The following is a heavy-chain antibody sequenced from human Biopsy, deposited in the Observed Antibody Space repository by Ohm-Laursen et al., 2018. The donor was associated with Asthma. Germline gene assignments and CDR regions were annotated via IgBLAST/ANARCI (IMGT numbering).Heavy chain of an antibody. CDR1: GYTFINYA. Sequence: ASVKVSCKASGYTFINYAIHWVRQAPGQRLEWMGWINAGNGNTKYSQKFQGRVTITRDTSASTAYMELRSPRSEDTATYYCARTYYDFLTGQVKDVFGVWGQGTMVTVSS. CDR2: INAGNGNT. D-gene: IGHD3-9*01. V-gene: IGHV1-3*01. CDR3: ARTYYDFLTGQVKDVFGV. J-gene: IGHJ3*01.